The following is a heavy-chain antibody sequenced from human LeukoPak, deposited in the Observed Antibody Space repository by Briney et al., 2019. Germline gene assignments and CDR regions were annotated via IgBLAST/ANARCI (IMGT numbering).Heavy chain of an antibody. CDR2: IKQDGSEK. V-gene: IGHV3-7*01. CDR1: GFTFSSYW. Sequence: HPGGSLRLXCAASGFTFSSYWMSWVRQAPGKGLEWVANIKQDGSEKYYVDSVKGRFTISRDNAKNSLYLQMNSLRAEDTAVYYCASGRDIVVVPAASFDYWGQGTLVTVSS. CDR3: ASGRDIVVVPAASFDY. J-gene: IGHJ4*02. D-gene: IGHD2-2*01.